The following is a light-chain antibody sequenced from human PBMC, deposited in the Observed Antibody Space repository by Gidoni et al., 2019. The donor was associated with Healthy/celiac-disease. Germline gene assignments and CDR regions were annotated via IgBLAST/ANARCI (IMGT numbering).Light chain of an antibody. CDR1: KLGDKY. CDR2: QDS. J-gene: IGLJ2*01. CDR3: QAWDSSTASVV. V-gene: IGLV3-1*01. Sequence: SYELTQPPSVSVSPGQTASITCSGDKLGDKYACCYQQKPGPSPVLVIYQDSKRPSGIPERFSGSNSGNTATLTISGTQAMDEADYYCQAWDSSTASVVFGGGTKLTVL.